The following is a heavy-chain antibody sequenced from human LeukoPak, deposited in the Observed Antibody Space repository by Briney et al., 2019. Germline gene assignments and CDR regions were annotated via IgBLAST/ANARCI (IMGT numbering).Heavy chain of an antibody. CDR1: GYTFTGYY. D-gene: IGHD6-6*01. J-gene: IGHJ5*02. CDR3: ARDRRGSSSRSPNWFDP. Sequence: VASVKVSCKASGYTFTGYYMHWVRQAPGQGLEWMGWINPNSGGTNYAQKFQGRVTMTRDTSISTAYMELSRLRSDDTAVYYCARDRRGSSSRSPNWFDPWGQGTLVTVSS. V-gene: IGHV1-2*02. CDR2: INPNSGGT.